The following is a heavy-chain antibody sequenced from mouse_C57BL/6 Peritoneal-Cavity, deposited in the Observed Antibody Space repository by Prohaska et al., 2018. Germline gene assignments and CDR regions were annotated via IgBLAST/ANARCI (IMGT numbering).Heavy chain of an antibody. V-gene: IGHV1-26*01. CDR2: INPNNGGT. D-gene: IGHD2-1*01. Sequence: PGASVKISCKASGYTFTDYYMNWVKQSHGKSLEWIGDINPNNGGTSYNQKFKGKATLTVDNTSSTAYMELRSLISEDSAVYYCASDGNVDDYAMYYWGQGTSVTVSS. CDR1: GYTFTDYY. CDR3: ASDGNVDDYAMYY. J-gene: IGHJ4*01.